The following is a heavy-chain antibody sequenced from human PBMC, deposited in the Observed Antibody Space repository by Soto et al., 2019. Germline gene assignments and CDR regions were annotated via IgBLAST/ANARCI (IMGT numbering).Heavy chain of an antibody. Sequence: GSLRLSCAASGFTFSSYAMSWVRQAPGKGLEWVSAISGSGGSTYYADSVKGRFTISRDNSKNTLYLQMNSLRAEDTAVYYCAKPDTAMVTNYGMDVWGQGTTVTVSS. D-gene: IGHD5-18*01. CDR1: GFTFSSYA. J-gene: IGHJ6*02. V-gene: IGHV3-23*01. CDR2: ISGSGGST. CDR3: AKPDTAMVTNYGMDV.